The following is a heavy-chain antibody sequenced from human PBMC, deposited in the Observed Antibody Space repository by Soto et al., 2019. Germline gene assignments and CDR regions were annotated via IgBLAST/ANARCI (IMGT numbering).Heavy chain of an antibody. Sequence: ASVKVSCKVSGYTLTELSMHWVRQAPGKGLEWMGGFDPEDGETIYAQKFQGRVTMTEDTSTDTAYTELSSLRSEDTAVYYCAVRGFLTGYPNDYYYYGMDVWGQGTTVTVSS. CDR1: GYTLTELS. CDR2: FDPEDGET. J-gene: IGHJ6*02. V-gene: IGHV1-24*01. D-gene: IGHD3-9*01. CDR3: AVRGFLTGYPNDYYYYGMDV.